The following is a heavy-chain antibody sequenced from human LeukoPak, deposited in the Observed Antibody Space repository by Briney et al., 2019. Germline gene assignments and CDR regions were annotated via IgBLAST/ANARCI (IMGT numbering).Heavy chain of an antibody. V-gene: IGHV3-53*01. CDR1: GFTVSSNY. D-gene: IGHD3-10*01. J-gene: IGHJ4*02. Sequence: PGGSVRLSCAASGFTVSSNYMSWVRQAPGKGLEWVSVIFSGGSTYYADSVKGRFTISRDNSKNTLYLQMNSLRAEDTAVYYCARSSISVTMVRGVIAQLDYWGQGTLVTVSS. CDR2: IFSGGST. CDR3: ARSSISVTMVRGVIAQLDY.